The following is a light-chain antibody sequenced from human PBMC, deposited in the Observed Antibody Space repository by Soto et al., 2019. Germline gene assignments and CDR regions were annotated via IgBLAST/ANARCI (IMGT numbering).Light chain of an antibody. J-gene: IGKJ1*01. V-gene: IGKV1-5*03. CDR3: QHYNSYSEA. CDR2: KAS. CDR1: QTISSW. Sequence: DIQMTQSPSTLSGSVGDRVTITCRASQTISSWLASYQQKPGKAPKLPIYKASTLKSGVPSRFSGSGSGTEFTLTISSLQPDDFETYYCQHYNSYSEAFGQGTKVVLK.